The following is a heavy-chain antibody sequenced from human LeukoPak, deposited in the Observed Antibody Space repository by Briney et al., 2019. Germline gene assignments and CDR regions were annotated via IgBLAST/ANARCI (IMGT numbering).Heavy chain of an antibody. Sequence: PSQTLSLTCAVSGGSISSGGYSWSWIRQPPGKGLEWIGYIYHSGSTYYNPSLKSRVTISVDTSKNQFSLKLSSVTAADTAVYYCARGHVRWSPLGYWGQGTLVTVSS. D-gene: IGHD4-23*01. CDR1: GGSISSGGYS. J-gene: IGHJ4*02. V-gene: IGHV4-30-2*01. CDR2: IYHSGST. CDR3: ARGHVRWSPLGY.